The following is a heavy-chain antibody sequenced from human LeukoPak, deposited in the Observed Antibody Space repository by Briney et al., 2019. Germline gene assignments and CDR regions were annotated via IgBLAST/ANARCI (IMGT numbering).Heavy chain of an antibody. CDR3: ARDEDSSSWYV. CDR1: GGTFSSYA. J-gene: IGHJ4*02. V-gene: IGHV1-69*04. Sequence: GASVKVSCKASGGTFSSYAISWVRQAPGQGLEWMGRIIPILGIANYAQKFQGRVTITADKSTSTAYMELSSLRSEDTAVYYCARDEDSSSWYVWGQGTLVTVSS. CDR2: IIPILGIA. D-gene: IGHD6-13*01.